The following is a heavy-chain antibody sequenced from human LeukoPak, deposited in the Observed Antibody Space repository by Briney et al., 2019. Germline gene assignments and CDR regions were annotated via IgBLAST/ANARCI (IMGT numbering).Heavy chain of an antibody. CDR2: INHSGST. Sequence: SETLSLTCAVYGGSFSGYYWSWIRQPPGKGLEWIGEINHSGSTNCNPSLKSRVTISVDTSKNQFSLKLSSVTASDTAVYYCARVGYCSGGSCPGAFDIWGQGTMVTVSS. CDR1: GGSFSGYY. D-gene: IGHD2-15*01. CDR3: ARVGYCSGGSCPGAFDI. V-gene: IGHV4-34*01. J-gene: IGHJ3*02.